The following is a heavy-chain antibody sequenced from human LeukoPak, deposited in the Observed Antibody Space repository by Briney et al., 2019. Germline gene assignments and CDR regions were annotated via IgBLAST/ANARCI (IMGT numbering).Heavy chain of an antibody. CDR2: ISSSGSTI. J-gene: IGHJ4*02. D-gene: IGHD1-1*01. V-gene: IGHV3-48*03. CDR1: GFTFSSYE. Sequence: GGSLRLSCAASGFTFSSYEMNWVRQAPGKGLEWVSYISSSGSTIYYADSVKGRFTISRDNSKNTLYVQMNSLTAEDTAIYYCAKATGNLGNWGQGTLVTVSS. CDR3: AKATGNLGN.